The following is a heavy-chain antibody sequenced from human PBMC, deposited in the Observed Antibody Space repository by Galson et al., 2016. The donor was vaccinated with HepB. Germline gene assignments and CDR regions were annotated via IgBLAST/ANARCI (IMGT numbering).Heavy chain of an antibody. D-gene: IGHD6-19*01. V-gene: IGHV6-1*01. CDR3: ARDGYTSGWHCAFEI. CDR2: TYYRSKWYY. Sequence: CAISGDSVSGTTIAWNWIRHSPSRGLEWLGRTYYRSKWYYDYAGSVKSRITINPDTSRNQFSLQLNSVTPEDTAGYYCARDGYTSGWHCAFEIWGQGTMVTVSS. CDR1: GDSVSGTTIA. J-gene: IGHJ3*02.